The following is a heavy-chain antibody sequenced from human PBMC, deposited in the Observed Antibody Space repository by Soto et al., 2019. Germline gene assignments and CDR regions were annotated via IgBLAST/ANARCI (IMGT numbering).Heavy chain of an antibody. J-gene: IGHJ4*02. Sequence: QVQLVESGGGVVQPGRSLRLSCAASGFIFNNYGMHWVRQAPGKGLEWVAVISYDGSNKYYADSVKGRFTISRDNSKNTLYLQMNILRPEDTALYYCESTGSYYWGQGTLVTVSS. CDR3: ESTGSYY. CDR1: GFIFNNYG. CDR2: ISYDGSNK. D-gene: IGHD4-17*01. V-gene: IGHV3-30*03.